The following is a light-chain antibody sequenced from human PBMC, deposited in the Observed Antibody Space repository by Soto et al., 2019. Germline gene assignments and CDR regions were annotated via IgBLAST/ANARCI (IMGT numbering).Light chain of an antibody. V-gene: IGKV1-5*03. CDR3: QQYNNYPYT. CDR2: TAS. J-gene: IGKJ2*01. Sequence: DIQMTQSPSTLSASVGDRVTITCRASQSISSWLAWYQQKPGKAPKLLIYTASTLESGVPSRFSGSGSGTEFTLAISSLQPDDFATYYCQQYNNYPYTFGQGTKLEIK. CDR1: QSISSW.